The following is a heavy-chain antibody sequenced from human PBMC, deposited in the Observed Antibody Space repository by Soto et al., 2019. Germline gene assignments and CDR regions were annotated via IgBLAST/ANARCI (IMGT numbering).Heavy chain of an antibody. J-gene: IGHJ4*02. CDR1: GFTFSNFG. V-gene: IGHV3-23*01. CDR3: SSSSPASDY. Sequence: GGSLRLSCAASGFTFSNFGMSWVRQAPGKGLEWVSAITSSGGRTYYADSVKGRFTISRDNSKNTLSLQMSSLRVEDTALYYCSSSSPASDYWGQGALVTVSS. CDR2: ITSSGGRT. D-gene: IGHD3-10*01.